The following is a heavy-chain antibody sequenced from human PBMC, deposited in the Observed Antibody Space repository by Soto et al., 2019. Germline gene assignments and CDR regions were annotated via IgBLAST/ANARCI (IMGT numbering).Heavy chain of an antibody. CDR1: GFTFSSYE. CDR2: ISSSGTII. V-gene: IGHV3-48*03. CDR3: ARGVLYYYDSSGYPQWFDP. Sequence: GGSLRLSCRASGFTFSSYEMNWVRQAPGKGLEWVSYISSSGTIIYYADSVKGRFTISRDNAKNSLYLQMNSLRAEDTAVYYCARGVLYYYDSSGYPQWFDPWGQGTLVTVSS. D-gene: IGHD3-22*01. J-gene: IGHJ5*02.